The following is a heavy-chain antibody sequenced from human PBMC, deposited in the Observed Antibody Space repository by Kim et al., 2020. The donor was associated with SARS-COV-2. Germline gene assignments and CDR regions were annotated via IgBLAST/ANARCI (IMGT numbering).Heavy chain of an antibody. Sequence: ASVKVSCKASGYIFSTYAITWVRQAPGQGLEWMGWISAYNGNTNYAQKFQDRVTMTTDTSTSTVYMELRSLRSDDTAVYYCARTSTGDYWGQGTLVTVSS. V-gene: IGHV1-18*04. CDR1: GYIFSTYA. J-gene: IGHJ4*02. CDR2: ISAYNGNT. D-gene: IGHD3-9*01. CDR3: ARTSTGDY.